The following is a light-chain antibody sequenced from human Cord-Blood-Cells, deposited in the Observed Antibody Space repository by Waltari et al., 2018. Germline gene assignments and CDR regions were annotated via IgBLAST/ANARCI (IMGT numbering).Light chain of an antibody. J-gene: IGKJ4*01. CDR3: QQYYSYPHT. CDR1: QGISSY. V-gene: IGKV1-8*01. Sequence: AIRMTQSPSSLSASTGDRVTITCRASQGISSYLAWYQQKPGKAPKILIYAASTLQSGVPSRFSGSGSGTDFTLTISCLQSEDFATYYCQQYYSYPHTFGGGTKVEIK. CDR2: AAS.